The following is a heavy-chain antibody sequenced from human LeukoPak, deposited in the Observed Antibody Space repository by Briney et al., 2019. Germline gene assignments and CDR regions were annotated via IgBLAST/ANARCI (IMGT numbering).Heavy chain of an antibody. D-gene: IGHD6-6*01. Sequence: GGSLRLSCAASGFTFSNYAMSWNRQAPGKGLEWISAVTGDSGGTYHADSVKGRFTISRDNSNNILYLHMNSLRADDTAVYYCAKGSRSSRPYYFDYWGLGTLVSVSS. CDR3: AKGSRSSRPYYFDY. J-gene: IGHJ4*02. CDR1: GFTFSNYA. CDR2: VTGDSGGT. V-gene: IGHV3-23*01.